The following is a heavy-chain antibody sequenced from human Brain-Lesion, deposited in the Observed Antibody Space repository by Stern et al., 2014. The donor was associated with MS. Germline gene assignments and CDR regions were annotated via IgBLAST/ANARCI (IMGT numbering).Heavy chain of an antibody. D-gene: IGHD2-15*01. V-gene: IGHV4-39*01. Sequence: VHLVESGPGLVKPSETLSLTCTVAGGSVSSTSYAWAWIRQPPGKGLEWIGTIYYSGNTYYSPSLQSRLTISLDTSKNPFSLQLGSVTAADTAVYYCAGEEDIRYCSGGSCTGNWFDPWGQGTLVTVSS. CDR2: IYYSGNT. CDR3: AGEEDIRYCSGGSCTGNWFDP. J-gene: IGHJ5*02. CDR1: GGSVSSTSYA.